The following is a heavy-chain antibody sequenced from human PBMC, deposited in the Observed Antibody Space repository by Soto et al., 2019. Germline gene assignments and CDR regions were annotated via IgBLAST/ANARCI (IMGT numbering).Heavy chain of an antibody. Sequence: QVQLVESGGGVVQPGRSLRLSCAASGFTFSSYGMHWVRQAPGKGLEGVAVIWYDGSNKYYADSVKGRFTISRDNSKNSMYLQMNSLRAEDTAVYYCARDRLAVAGTYYYYGMDVWGKGTTVTVAS. CDR2: IWYDGSNK. D-gene: IGHD6-19*01. CDR3: ARDRLAVAGTYYYYGMDV. V-gene: IGHV3-33*01. J-gene: IGHJ6*04. CDR1: GFTFSSYG.